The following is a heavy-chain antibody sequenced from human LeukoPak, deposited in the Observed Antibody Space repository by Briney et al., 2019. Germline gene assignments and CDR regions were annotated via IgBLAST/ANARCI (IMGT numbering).Heavy chain of an antibody. V-gene: IGHV4-30-4*01. CDR3: AREVPYYYGSGSYYYFDY. Sequence: SETLSLTCTVSGGSISSGDCYWSWIRQPPGKGLEWIGYIYYSGSTYYNPSLKSRVTISVDTSKNQFSLKLSSVTAADTAVYYCAREVPYYYGSGSYYYFDYWGQGTLVTVSS. CDR1: GGSISSGDCY. J-gene: IGHJ4*02. CDR2: IYYSGST. D-gene: IGHD3-10*01.